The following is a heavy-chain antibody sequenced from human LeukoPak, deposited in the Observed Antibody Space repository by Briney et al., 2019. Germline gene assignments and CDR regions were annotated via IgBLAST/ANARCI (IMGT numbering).Heavy chain of an antibody. D-gene: IGHD5-12*01. Sequence: GGSLRLSCTASGFTFGDYAMSWVRQAPGKGLEWVGFIRSKAYGGTTECAASVKGRFTISRDDSKSIAYLQMNSLKTEDTAVYYCTRVKSGYSGYDSVRRGGLTPISFDYWGQGTLVTVSS. CDR2: IRSKAYGGTT. V-gene: IGHV3-49*04. J-gene: IGHJ4*02. CDR3: TRVKSGYSGYDSVRRGGLTPISFDY. CDR1: GFTFGDYA.